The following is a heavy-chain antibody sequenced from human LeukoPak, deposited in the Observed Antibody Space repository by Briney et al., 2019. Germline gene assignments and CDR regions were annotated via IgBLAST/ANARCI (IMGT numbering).Heavy chain of an antibody. J-gene: IGHJ3*02. D-gene: IGHD1/OR15-1a*01. V-gene: IGHV4-4*02. CDR1: GDSISSRNW. CDR3: ARKDWNNVRAFDI. CDR2: IYHSGPT. Sequence: SETLSLTCAVSGDSISSRNWWSWVRQPPGKGLEWIGEIYHSGPTNYNPSLKSRVPISVDKSKNQFSLKLNSMTAADTAVYYCARKDWNNVRAFDIWGQGTMFTVSS.